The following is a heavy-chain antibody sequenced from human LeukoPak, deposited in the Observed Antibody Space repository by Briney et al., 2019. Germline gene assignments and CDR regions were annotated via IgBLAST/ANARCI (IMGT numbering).Heavy chain of an antibody. J-gene: IGHJ4*02. Sequence: GGSLRLSCAASGFSLGTYYMSWVRQAPGKGLEWVSYISSSGSTIYYADSVKGRFTISRDNAKNSLYLQMNSLRAEDTAVYYCASSSWRAFDYWGQGTLVTVSS. V-gene: IGHV3-48*03. CDR1: GFSLGTYY. CDR3: ASSSWRAFDY. D-gene: IGHD6-13*01. CDR2: ISSSGSTI.